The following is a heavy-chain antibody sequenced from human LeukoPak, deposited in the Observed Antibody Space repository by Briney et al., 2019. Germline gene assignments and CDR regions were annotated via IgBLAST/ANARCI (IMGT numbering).Heavy chain of an antibody. J-gene: IGHJ4*02. V-gene: IGHV4-61*01. Sequence: SETLSLTCTVSGGSVSSGSYYWRWIRQPPGKGLEWIVYIYYSGSTNYNPSRKSRITISVDTSKNQFSLKLSSVTAADTAVYYCARDNGDDYVWGSYRTNRAYYFDYWGQGTLVTVSS. CDR2: IYYSGST. D-gene: IGHD3-16*02. CDR1: GGSVSSGSYY. CDR3: ARDNGDDYVWGSYRTNRAYYFDY.